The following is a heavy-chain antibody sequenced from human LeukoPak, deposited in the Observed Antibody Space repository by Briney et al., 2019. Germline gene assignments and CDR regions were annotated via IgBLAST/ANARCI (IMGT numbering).Heavy chain of an antibody. CDR1: GFTFADYA. D-gene: IGHD6-13*01. CDR2: ISGDGGST. V-gene: IGHV3-43*02. CDR3: AKEGGAVYSSSWYDY. Sequence: GGSLRLSCAASGFTFADYAMHWVRQAPGKGLEWVSLISGDGGSTYYAGSVKGRFTISRDNSKNSLYLQMNSLRTEDTALYYCAKEGGAVYSSSWYDYWGQGTLVTVSS. J-gene: IGHJ4*02.